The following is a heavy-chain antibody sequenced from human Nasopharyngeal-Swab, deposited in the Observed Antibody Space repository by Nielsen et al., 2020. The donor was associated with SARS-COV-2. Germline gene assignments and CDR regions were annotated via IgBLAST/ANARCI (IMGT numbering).Heavy chain of an antibody. J-gene: IGHJ4*02. Sequence: LKISCAASGFTFSSYSMNWVRQAPGKGLEWVSSISSSSSYIYYADSVKGRFTISRDNAKNSLYLQMNSLRAEDTAVYYCARDPGDSNFDYWGQGTLVTVSS. V-gene: IGHV3-21*01. CDR2: ISSSSSYI. D-gene: IGHD2-21*02. CDR3: ARDPGDSNFDY. CDR1: GFTFSSYS.